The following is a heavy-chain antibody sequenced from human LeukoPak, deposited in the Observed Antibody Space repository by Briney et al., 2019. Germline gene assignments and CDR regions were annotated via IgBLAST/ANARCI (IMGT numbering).Heavy chain of an antibody. CDR2: INHSGST. CDR3: ARGWSYYDY. V-gene: IGHV4-34*01. CDR1: GGSFSGYY. Sequence: SETLSLTCAVYGGSFSGYYWSWIRQPPGKGLEWIGEINHSGSTNYNPSLKSRVTISVDTSKNQFSLKLSSVTAADTAVYYCARGWSYYDYWGQGTLVSVSS. D-gene: IGHD3-3*01. J-gene: IGHJ4*02.